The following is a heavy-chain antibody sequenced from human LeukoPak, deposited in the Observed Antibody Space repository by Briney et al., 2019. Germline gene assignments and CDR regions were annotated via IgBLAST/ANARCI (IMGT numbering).Heavy chain of an antibody. D-gene: IGHD1-26*01. CDR3: ARVGIVGATGYFDN. Sequence: GGSLRLSCAASGFTFSDHYIEWVRQAPGKGGEWVGLIRNKANSYTTECAASVKGRFIIPRDDSKNTLYLRMNSLKTEDTAVYYYARVGIVGATGYFDNWGQGTLVTVSS. CDR1: GFTFSDHY. CDR2: IRNKANSYTT. J-gene: IGHJ4*02. V-gene: IGHV3-72*01.